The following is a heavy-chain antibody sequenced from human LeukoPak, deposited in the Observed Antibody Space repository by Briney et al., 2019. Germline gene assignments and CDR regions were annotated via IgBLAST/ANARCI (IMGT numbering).Heavy chain of an antibody. CDR1: GFTLSSNW. Sequence: PGGSLRLSCAASGFTLSSNWMRWVRQAPAKGLEWVASINSDGRETYYVDAVKGRFTVSRDNAKNTVYLQMNSLRVEDTAIYYCQRELSAANDYRGQGTLVTVSS. J-gene: IGHJ4*02. CDR3: QRELSAANDY. V-gene: IGHV3-7*01. D-gene: IGHD4/OR15-4a*01. CDR2: INSDGRET.